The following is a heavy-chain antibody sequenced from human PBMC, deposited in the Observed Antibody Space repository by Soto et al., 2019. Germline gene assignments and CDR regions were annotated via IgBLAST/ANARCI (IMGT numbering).Heavy chain of an antibody. D-gene: IGHD5-18*01. V-gene: IGHV1-2*04. CDR2: INPNSGGT. J-gene: IGHJ6*03. CDR3: ARSGYSYERKYYYYYYMDV. CDR1: GYTFTGYY. Sequence: ASVKVSCKASGYTFTGYYMHWVRQAPGQGLEWMGWINPNSGGTNYAQKFQGWVTMTRDTSISTAYMELSRLRSDDTAVYYCARSGYSYERKYYYYYYMDVWGKGTTVTVSS.